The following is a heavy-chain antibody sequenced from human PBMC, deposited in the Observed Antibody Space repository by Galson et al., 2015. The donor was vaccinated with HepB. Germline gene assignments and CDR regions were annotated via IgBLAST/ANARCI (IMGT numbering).Heavy chain of an antibody. J-gene: IGHJ4*02. CDR1: GYTFTNYN. CDR2: IKTASGDT. V-gene: IGHV1-3*04. Sequence: SVKVSCKASGYTFTNYNIHWVRQAPGQGLEWMGWIKTASGDTKYSRRFQDRITLTRDESASAAHMELSSLTSEDTGVYYCARDEDFWGQGTLVTVSS. CDR3: ARDEDF.